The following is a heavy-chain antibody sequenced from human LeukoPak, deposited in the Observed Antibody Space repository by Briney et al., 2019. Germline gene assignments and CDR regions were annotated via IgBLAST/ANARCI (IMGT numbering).Heavy chain of an antibody. CDR3: TTRRYSSGWYYFDY. J-gene: IGHJ4*02. Sequence: GGSLRLSCAASGFTFSNAWMSWVRQAPGKGLEWVGRIKSKTDGGTTDYAAPVKGRFTISRDDSKNTLYLQMNSLKTEDTAVHYCTTRRYSSGWYYFDYWGQGTLVTVSS. V-gene: IGHV3-15*01. D-gene: IGHD6-19*01. CDR2: IKSKTDGGTT. CDR1: GFTFSNAW.